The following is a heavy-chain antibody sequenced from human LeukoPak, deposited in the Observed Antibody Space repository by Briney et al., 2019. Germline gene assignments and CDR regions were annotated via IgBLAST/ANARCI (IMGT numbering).Heavy chain of an antibody. V-gene: IGHV4-59*12. CDR1: GGSISSYY. CDR3: ARDNEWLVLGY. Sequence: SETLSLTCTVSGGSISSYYWSWIRQPPGKGLEWIGYIYYSGSTNYNPSLKSRVTISVDTSKNQFSLKLSSVTAADTAVYYCARDNEWLVLGYWGQGALVTVSS. J-gene: IGHJ4*02. D-gene: IGHD6-19*01. CDR2: IYYSGST.